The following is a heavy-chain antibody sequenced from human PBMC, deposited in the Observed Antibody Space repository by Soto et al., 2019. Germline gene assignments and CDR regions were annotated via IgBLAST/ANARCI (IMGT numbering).Heavy chain of an antibody. CDR1: GYTFTGYY. CDR2: INPNSGGT. Sequence: ASVKVSCKASGYTFTGYYMNWVLQAPGQGLEWMGWINPNSGGTNYAQKFQGWVTMTRDTSISTAYMELSRLRSDDTAVYYCARDAPVALGVPNSMDVWGQGTTVTVSS. J-gene: IGHJ6*02. V-gene: IGHV1-2*04. D-gene: IGHD3-3*02. CDR3: ARDAPVALGVPNSMDV.